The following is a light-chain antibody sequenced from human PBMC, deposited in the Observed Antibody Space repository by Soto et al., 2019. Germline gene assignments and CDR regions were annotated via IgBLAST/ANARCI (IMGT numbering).Light chain of an antibody. CDR1: QTIRTY. J-gene: IGKJ3*01. CDR3: QQSYGIPFT. Sequence: DIQMTQSPSSLSASVGDRVTITCRASQTIRTYLNWYQQRPGKAPKLLIYAASTLQSGVPSRFSGSGSGTDFTLTISSLQSEDSATYYCQQSYGIPFTFGPGTKVDIK. V-gene: IGKV1-39*01. CDR2: AAS.